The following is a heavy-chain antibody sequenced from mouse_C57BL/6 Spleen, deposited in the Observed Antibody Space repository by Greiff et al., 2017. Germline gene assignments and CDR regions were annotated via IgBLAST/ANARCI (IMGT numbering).Heavy chain of an antibody. CDR1: GFSLTSYG. D-gene: IGHD2-2*01. CDR3: ATSSTMVTTRDYYAMDY. Sequence: VQGVESGPGLVQPSQSLSITCTVSGFSLTSYGVHWVRQSPGKGLEWLGVIWSGGSTDSNAAFISRLSISKDNSKGQVFFKMNSLQADDTAIYYCATSSTMVTTRDYYAMDYWGQGTSVTVSS. J-gene: IGHJ4*01. V-gene: IGHV2-2*01. CDR2: IWSGGST.